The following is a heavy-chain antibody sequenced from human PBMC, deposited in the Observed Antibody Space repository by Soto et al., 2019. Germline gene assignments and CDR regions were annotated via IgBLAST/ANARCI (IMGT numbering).Heavy chain of an antibody. J-gene: IGHJ3*02. V-gene: IGHV2-5*02. CDR3: APRRSGGASDI. D-gene: IGHD3-16*01. CDR1: GFSLTTSGVG. CDR2: IYWDDDK. Sequence: QITLKESGPTLVKPTQTLTLTCTFSGFSLTTSGVGVGWIRQPPGKALEWLALIYWDDDKPYSPSLKSRLTTTHDTSKITVVLTMTNMDPVDTATDYCAPRRSGGASDIWGQGTMVTVSS.